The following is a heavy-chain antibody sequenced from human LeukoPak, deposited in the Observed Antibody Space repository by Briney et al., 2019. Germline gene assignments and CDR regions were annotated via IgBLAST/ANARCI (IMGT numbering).Heavy chain of an antibody. Sequence: GGSLRLSCAASGFTFNNYGMHWVRQAPGKGLEWVALIRYDGSKKYYADSVKGRFTISRDNSKNTLYLQMNSMRTEDTAVYYSEKTTIVGVTVDSFDMGGQGIMVTVS. CDR2: IRYDGSKK. V-gene: IGHV3-30*02. CDR3: EKTTIVGVTVDSFDM. CDR1: GFTFNNYG. D-gene: IGHD1-26*01. J-gene: IGHJ3*02.